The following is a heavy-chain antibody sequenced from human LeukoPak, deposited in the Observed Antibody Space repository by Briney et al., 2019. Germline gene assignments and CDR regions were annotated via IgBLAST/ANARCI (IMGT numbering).Heavy chain of an antibody. CDR3: ARDSSGFLEWSDY. V-gene: IGHV1-2*06. D-gene: IGHD3-3*01. CDR1: GYTFTGYY. Sequence: ASVKVSCKASGYTFTGYYIHWVRQAPGQGLEWMGRINPNSADTHYAQKFQGRVTMTRYTSISTVYMELSRLRSDDTAVYYCARDSSGFLEWSDYWGQGTLVTVSS. J-gene: IGHJ4*02. CDR2: INPNSADT.